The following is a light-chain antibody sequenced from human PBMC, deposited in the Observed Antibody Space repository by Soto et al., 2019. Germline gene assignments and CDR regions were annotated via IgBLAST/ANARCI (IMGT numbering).Light chain of an antibody. J-gene: IGKJ1*01. V-gene: IGKV3-20*01. CDR2: GAS. CDR3: QQYGSSGT. CDR1: QSIKRSS. Sequence: EIVLTQSPGTLSLSPGERATLSCRASQSIKRSSLAWYQQKPGQAPRLLIYGASNRATGIPDRFSGSGSGTDFTLTISRLEPEDFAVYYCQQYGSSGTFGQGTKVDIK.